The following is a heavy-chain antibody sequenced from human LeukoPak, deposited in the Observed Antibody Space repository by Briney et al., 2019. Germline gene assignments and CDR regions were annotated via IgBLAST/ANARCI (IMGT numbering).Heavy chain of an antibody. Sequence: GSLRLSCAASGFTFSSYEMSWVRQAPGQGLEWVSGLNENGMKTDYADSVKGRFIISRDNSRNTLYLQMSSLKVEDTAVYYCAKLPTVYGVADSFDMWGQGTTVTVSS. CDR3: AKLPTVYGVADSFDM. CDR2: LNENGMKT. CDR1: GFTFSSYE. J-gene: IGHJ3*02. D-gene: IGHD2-8*01. V-gene: IGHV3-23*01.